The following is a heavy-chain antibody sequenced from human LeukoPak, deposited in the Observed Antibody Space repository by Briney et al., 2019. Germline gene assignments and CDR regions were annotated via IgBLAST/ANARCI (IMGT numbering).Heavy chain of an antibody. CDR3: ARGDEDYYYYYMDV. J-gene: IGHJ6*03. CDR1: GYTFTSYD. Sequence: VASVKVSCKASGYTFTSYDINWVRQATGQGLEWMGWMNPNSGNTGYAQKFQGRVTMTRNTSISTAYMELSSLGSEDTAVYCCARGDEDYYYYYMDVWGKGTTVTVSS. CDR2: MNPNSGNT. V-gene: IGHV1-8*01.